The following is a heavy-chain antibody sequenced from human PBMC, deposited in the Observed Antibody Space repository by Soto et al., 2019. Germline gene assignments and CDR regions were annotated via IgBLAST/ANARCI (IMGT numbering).Heavy chain of an antibody. Sequence: EVQLAGSGGGLVQPGGSLRLSCAASGFTFSSYWMSWVRQAPGKGLEWVANIKQDGSEKYYVDSVKGRFTISRDNAKNSLYLQMNSLRAEDTAVYYCARDPSIVLVPAATYYYYYYGMDVWGQGTTVTVSS. CDR3: ARDPSIVLVPAATYYYYYYGMDV. J-gene: IGHJ6*02. D-gene: IGHD2-2*01. V-gene: IGHV3-7*01. CDR1: GFTFSSYW. CDR2: IKQDGSEK.